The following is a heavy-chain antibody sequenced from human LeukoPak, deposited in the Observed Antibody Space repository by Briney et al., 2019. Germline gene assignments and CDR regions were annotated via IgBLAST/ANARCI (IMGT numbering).Heavy chain of an antibody. D-gene: IGHD1-26*01. V-gene: IGHV3-23*01. CDR3: AKDWSCDY. CDR2: ISDSGGDS. CDR1: GFTFSTYW. Sequence: GGSLRLSCAASGFTFSTYWMYWVRQAPGKGLEWLSAISDSGGDSKYAHSVKDRFTISRDNSKNTLYLQMNSLRAEDTALYYCAKDWSCDYWGQGTLVTVSS. J-gene: IGHJ4*02.